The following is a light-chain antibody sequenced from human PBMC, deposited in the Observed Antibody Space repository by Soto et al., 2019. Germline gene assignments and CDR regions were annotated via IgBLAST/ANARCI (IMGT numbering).Light chain of an antibody. CDR2: EVS. CDR3: SSFKSSNTYV. CDR1: SSDVGGYNY. J-gene: IGLJ1*01. Sequence: QSALTQPASVSGSPGQSITISCTGTSSDVGGYNYVSWYQQHPGKAPKLMIYEVSNRPSGVSNRFSGSKSGNTASLTISGLQDEEEADYYCSSFKSSNTYVFGTGTKVTVL. V-gene: IGLV2-14*01.